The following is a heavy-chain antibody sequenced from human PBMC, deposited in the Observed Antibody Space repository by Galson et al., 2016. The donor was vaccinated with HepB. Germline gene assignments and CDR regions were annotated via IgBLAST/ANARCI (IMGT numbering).Heavy chain of an antibody. J-gene: IGHJ4*02. V-gene: IGHV3-74*01. CDR3: ATGRGRY. CDR1: GLTFSSYW. D-gene: IGHD3-10*01. Sequence: SLRLSCAASGLTFSSYWMHWVRQAPGKGLEWISHIKSDGRKTNYADAVKGRFTISRDDAEKSLYLQMSSLRAEDTALYCCATGRGRYWGRGTPVTVSS. CDR2: IKSDGRKT.